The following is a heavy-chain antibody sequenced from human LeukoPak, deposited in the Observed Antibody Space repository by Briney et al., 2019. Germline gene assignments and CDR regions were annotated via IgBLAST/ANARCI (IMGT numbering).Heavy chain of an antibody. J-gene: IGHJ4*02. Sequence: ASVKVSCKASGYTFTSYDINWVRQATGQGLEWMGWMNPNSGNTGYAQEFQGRVTITRNTSISTAYMELSSLRSEDTAVYYCARGLRYYGSGSYSYWGQGTLVTVSS. CDR2: MNPNSGNT. D-gene: IGHD3-10*01. V-gene: IGHV1-8*03. CDR1: GYTFTSYD. CDR3: ARGLRYYGSGSYSY.